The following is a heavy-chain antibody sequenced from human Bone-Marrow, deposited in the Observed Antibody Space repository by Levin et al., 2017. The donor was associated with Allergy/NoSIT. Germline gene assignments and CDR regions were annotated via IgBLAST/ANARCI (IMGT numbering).Heavy chain of an antibody. V-gene: IGHV3-23*01. CDR2: ISGSGGST. J-gene: IGHJ4*02. Sequence: GESLKISCAASGFTFSSYAMSWVRQAPGKGLEWVSAISGSGGSTYYADSVKGRFTISRDNSKNTLYLQMNSLRAEDTAVYYCAKDRVGAARYFDYWGQGTLVTVSS. CDR1: GFTFSSYA. CDR3: AKDRVGAARYFDY. D-gene: IGHD6-6*01.